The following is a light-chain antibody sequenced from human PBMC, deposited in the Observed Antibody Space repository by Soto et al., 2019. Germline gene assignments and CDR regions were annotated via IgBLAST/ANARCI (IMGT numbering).Light chain of an antibody. Sequence: EIVLTQSPVTLSLSPGERATLSCRASQRITNNFLAWFQQKAGLAPRLLIYRASTRASGVPDRFSGGGSGTDFVLTISRLEPEDFAVYYCQQYGRSPFTFGLGTKLQIK. CDR1: QRITNNF. J-gene: IGKJ2*01. V-gene: IGKV3-20*01. CDR3: QQYGRSPFT. CDR2: RAS.